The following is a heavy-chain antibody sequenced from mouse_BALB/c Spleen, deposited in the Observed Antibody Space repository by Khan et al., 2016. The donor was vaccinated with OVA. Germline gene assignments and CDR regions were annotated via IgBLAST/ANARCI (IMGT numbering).Heavy chain of an antibody. CDR1: GYTFTSYW. D-gene: IGHD1-1*01. CDR2: TTPTNGRT. V-gene: IGHV1S81*02. Sequence: QVQLKQSGAELVKAGASVKMSCKASGYTFTSYWMHWVKQRLGQGLEWFAETTPTNGRTYYNEKLKSKATLTVDKSSSTAYMLLSGPTFEDSAVYYCARIKNIVATYFDYWGQGTTLTVSS. J-gene: IGHJ2*01. CDR3: ARIKNIVATYFDY.